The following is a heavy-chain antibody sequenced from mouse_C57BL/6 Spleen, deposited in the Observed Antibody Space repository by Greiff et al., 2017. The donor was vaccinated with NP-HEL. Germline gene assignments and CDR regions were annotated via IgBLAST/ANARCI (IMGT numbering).Heavy chain of an antibody. Sequence: DVKLVESGGGLVQPGGSLKLSCAASGFTFSDYYMYWVRQTPEKRLEWVAYISNGGGSTYYPDTVKGRFTISRDNAKNTLYLQMSRLKSEDTAMYYCARHDGYYVDAMDYWGQGTSVTVSS. CDR3: ARHDGYYVDAMDY. J-gene: IGHJ4*01. D-gene: IGHD2-3*01. V-gene: IGHV5-12*01. CDR1: GFTFSDYY. CDR2: ISNGGGST.